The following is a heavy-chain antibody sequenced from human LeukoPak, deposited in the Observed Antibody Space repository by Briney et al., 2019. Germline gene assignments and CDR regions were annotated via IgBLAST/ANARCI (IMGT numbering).Heavy chain of an antibody. CDR1: GYTFTSYG. CDR2: ISAYSGNT. D-gene: IGHD2-2*01. CDR3: ANHKYCSSTSCYSFAI. Sequence: ASVKVSCKASGYTFTSYGISWVRQAPEQGLEWMGWISAYSGNTNYAQNLQDRVTMTTDTSTTTAYMELRSLRSDDTAVYYCANHKYCSSTSCYSFAIWGQGTMVTVSS. V-gene: IGHV1-18*01. J-gene: IGHJ3*02.